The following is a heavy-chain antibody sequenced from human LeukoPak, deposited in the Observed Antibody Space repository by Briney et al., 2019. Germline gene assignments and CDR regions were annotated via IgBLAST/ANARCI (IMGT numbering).Heavy chain of an antibody. Sequence: GGSLRLSCAASGFTFSSYAMHWVRQAPGKGLEWVAVISYDGSNKYYADSVKGRFTISRDNSKNTLYLQMNSLRAEDTAVYYCARDWDSSWFDYWGQGTLVTVSS. J-gene: IGHJ4*02. CDR2: ISYDGSNK. CDR1: GFTFSSYA. D-gene: IGHD6-13*01. CDR3: ARDWDSSWFDY. V-gene: IGHV3-30*04.